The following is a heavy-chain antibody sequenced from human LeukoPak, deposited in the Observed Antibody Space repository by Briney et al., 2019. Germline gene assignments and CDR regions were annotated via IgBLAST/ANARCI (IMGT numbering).Heavy chain of an antibody. V-gene: IGHV4-39*07. Sequence: SETLSLTCTVSGGSISSSSYYWGWIRQPPGKGLEWIGSIYYSGSTNYNPSLKSRVTISVDTSKNQFSLKLSSVTAADTAVYYCARDRVGANHYYYYMDVWGKGTTVTISS. CDR3: ARDRVGANHYYYYMDV. CDR2: IYYSGST. CDR1: GGSISSSSYY. D-gene: IGHD1-26*01. J-gene: IGHJ6*03.